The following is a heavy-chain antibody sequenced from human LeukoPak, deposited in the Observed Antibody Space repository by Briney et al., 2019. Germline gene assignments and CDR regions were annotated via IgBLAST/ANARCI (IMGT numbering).Heavy chain of an antibody. J-gene: IGHJ5*02. CDR1: GGSFSGYY. D-gene: IGHD2-2*01. CDR3: ARGLVVPAAILIGWFVP. CDR2: INHSGST. V-gene: IGHV4-34*01. Sequence: SETLSLTCAVYGGSFSGYYWSWIRQPPGKGLEWIGEINHSGSTNYNPSLKSRVTILVDTSKNQFSLKLSSVTAADTAVYYCARGLVVPAAILIGWFVPWGQGTLVTVSS.